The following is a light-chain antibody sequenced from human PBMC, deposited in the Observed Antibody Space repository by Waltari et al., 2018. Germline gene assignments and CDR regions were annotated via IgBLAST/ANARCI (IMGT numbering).Light chain of an antibody. J-gene: IGKJ4*01. Sequence: EIVLTQSPATLSLSPGERATLSCRASQSVSSYLAWYQPKPGQAPRLLIYDTSNRATGIPARFSGSGSGTDFTLTISSLEPEDFAVYYCQQRNYWPLTFGGGTKVEIE. CDR2: DTS. CDR3: QQRNYWPLT. CDR1: QSVSSY. V-gene: IGKV3-11*01.